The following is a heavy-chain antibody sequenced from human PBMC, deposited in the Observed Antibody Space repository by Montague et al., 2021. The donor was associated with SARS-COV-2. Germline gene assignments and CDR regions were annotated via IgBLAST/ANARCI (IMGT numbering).Heavy chain of an antibody. V-gene: IGHV3-20*04. CDR2: INWNGSST. CDR1: GFTFVDYG. CDR3: ARVWDIAVAGYYYYYGMDV. J-gene: IGHJ6*02. D-gene: IGHD6-19*01. Sequence: SLRLSCAASGFTFVDYGMSWVRQAPGKGLEWVSGINWNGSSTGYSDSVKGRFTISRDNAKNSLYLQMNSLRAEDTALYYCARVWDIAVAGYYYYYGMDVWGQGTTVTVSS.